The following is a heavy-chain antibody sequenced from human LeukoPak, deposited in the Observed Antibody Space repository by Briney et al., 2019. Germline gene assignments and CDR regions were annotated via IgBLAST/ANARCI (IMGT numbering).Heavy chain of an antibody. J-gene: IGHJ4*02. Sequence: GGSLRLSCAASGSTFSSYAMSWVRQAPGKGLEWVSAISGSGGSTYYADSVKGRFTISRDNSKNTLYLQMNSLRAEDTAVYYCAKFKAVVVAATPVPYFDYWGQGTLVTVSS. CDR2: ISGSGGST. CDR3: AKFKAVVVAATPVPYFDY. D-gene: IGHD2-15*01. CDR1: GSTFSSYA. V-gene: IGHV3-23*01.